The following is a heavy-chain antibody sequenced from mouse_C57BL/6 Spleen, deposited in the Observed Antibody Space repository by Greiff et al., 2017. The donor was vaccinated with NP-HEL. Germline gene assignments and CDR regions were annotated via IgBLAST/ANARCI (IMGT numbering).Heavy chain of an antibody. CDR3: ARGTTVVADFDV. Sequence: QVQLQQPGAELVKPGASVKLSCKASGYTFTSYWMHWVKQRPGQGLEWIGMIHPNSGSTNYNEKFKSKATLTVDKSSSTAYMQLSSLTSEDSAVYYCARGTTVVADFDVWGTGTTVTVSS. D-gene: IGHD1-1*01. J-gene: IGHJ1*03. CDR2: IHPNSGST. CDR1: GYTFTSYW. V-gene: IGHV1-64*01.